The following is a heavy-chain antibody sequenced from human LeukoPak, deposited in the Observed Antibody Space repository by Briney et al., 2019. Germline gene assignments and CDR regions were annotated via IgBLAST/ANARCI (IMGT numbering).Heavy chain of an antibody. Sequence: SGGPLRLSCAASGFTFSGYSMNWVRQAPGKGLEWVSYISSSSSTIYYADSVKGRFTISRDNAKNSLYLQMNSLRDEDTAVYYCVRDTSRWELLWGQGTLVTVSS. V-gene: IGHV3-48*02. J-gene: IGHJ4*02. CDR3: VRDTSRWELL. CDR2: ISSSSSTI. D-gene: IGHD1-26*01. CDR1: GFTFSGYS.